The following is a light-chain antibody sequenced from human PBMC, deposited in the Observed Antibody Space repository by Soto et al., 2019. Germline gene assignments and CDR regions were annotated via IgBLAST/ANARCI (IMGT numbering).Light chain of an antibody. V-gene: IGKV1-5*03. CDR2: KAS. Sequence: DIQMTQSPSTLSGSVGDRVTLTCRASQTISSWLAWYQQKPGKAPNLLIYKASSLESGVPSRFRGSGSGTEFTLTISSLQPDDFETYYCQQYNSTSWTFGQGTKV. J-gene: IGKJ1*01. CDR1: QTISSW. CDR3: QQYNSTSWT.